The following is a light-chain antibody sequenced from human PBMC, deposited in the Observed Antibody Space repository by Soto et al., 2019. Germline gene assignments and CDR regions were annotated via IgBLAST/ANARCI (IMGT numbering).Light chain of an antibody. CDR1: QSVSIY. V-gene: IGKV1-17*01. CDR2: AAS. Sequence: DVQMTQSPSSLSASVGDRVTITCRASQSVSIYLNWYQQKPGKAPNLLISAASSLQSGVPSRFSGSGSGTEFTLTISSLQPEDFATYYCLQHNSYPLTFGGGTKVDIK. CDR3: LQHNSYPLT. J-gene: IGKJ4*01.